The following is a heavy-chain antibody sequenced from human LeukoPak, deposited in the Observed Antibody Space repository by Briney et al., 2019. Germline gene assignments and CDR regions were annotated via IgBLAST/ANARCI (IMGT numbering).Heavy chain of an antibody. J-gene: IGHJ2*01. CDR3: ARVYYSSSYDYWYFDL. Sequence: SETLSLTCTVSGYSINSGYYWGWIRQPPGKGLEWIGIIYHSGSTYYNPSLKSRVTISVDTSKNQFSLKLSSVTAADTAVYYCARVYYSSSYDYWYFDLWGRGTLVTVSS. V-gene: IGHV4-38-2*02. D-gene: IGHD6-13*01. CDR1: GYSINSGYY. CDR2: IYHSGST.